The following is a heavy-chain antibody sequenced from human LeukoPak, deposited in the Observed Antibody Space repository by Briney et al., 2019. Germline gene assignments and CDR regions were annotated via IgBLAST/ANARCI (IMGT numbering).Heavy chain of an antibody. V-gene: IGHV3-30*04. D-gene: IGHD3-22*01. J-gene: IGHJ4*02. CDR2: ISYDGSNK. Sequence: GGSLRLSCAASGFTFTTYTMHWVRQVPGKGLEWVAVISYDGSNKDYADSVKGRFTISRDNSKNALYLEMNSLRAEDTAIYYCAGGYYYYTSGHYLSSPPPDQWGQGPLVTVSS. CDR3: AGGYYYYTSGHYLSSPPPDQ. CDR1: GFTFTTYT.